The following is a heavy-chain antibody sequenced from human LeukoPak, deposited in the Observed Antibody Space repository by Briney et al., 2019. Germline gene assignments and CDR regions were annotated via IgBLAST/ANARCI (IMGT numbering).Heavy chain of an antibody. D-gene: IGHD1-26*01. CDR2: INTDGGFT. V-gene: IGHV3-74*01. Sequence: GGSLRLSCAASGFIFSDYWMHWVRQAPGKGLVWVSRINTDGGFTRYADSVQGRFIISRVTAKNTLFLQMNSLRAEDTAVYYCAREAKVGGALQYWGQGILVTVSS. J-gene: IGHJ4*02. CDR1: GFIFSDYW. CDR3: AREAKVGGALQY.